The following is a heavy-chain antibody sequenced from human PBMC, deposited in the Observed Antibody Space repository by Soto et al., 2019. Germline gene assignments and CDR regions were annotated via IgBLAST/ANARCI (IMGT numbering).Heavy chain of an antibody. CDR3: ARDLGGWPDY. CDR1: GLTFSIFS. CDR2: ISSSSSYI. D-gene: IGHD2-15*01. Sequence: GGSLRLSFEASGLTFSIFSMILVRQAPGKGLEWVSSISSSSSYIYYADSVKGRFTISRDNAKNSLYLQMNSLRAEDTAVYYCARDLGGWPDYWGQGT. V-gene: IGHV3-21*01. J-gene: IGHJ4*02.